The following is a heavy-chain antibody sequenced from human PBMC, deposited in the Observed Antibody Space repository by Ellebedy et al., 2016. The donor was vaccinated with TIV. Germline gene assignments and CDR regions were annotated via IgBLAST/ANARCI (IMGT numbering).Heavy chain of an antibody. J-gene: IGHJ4*02. D-gene: IGHD2-21*01. CDR1: GFTFRNYW. CDR3: VRGDGYVLAY. CDR2: IKNDGSDI. V-gene: IGHV3-7*04. Sequence: GESLKISCAASGFTFRNYWMSWARQTPGKGLEWVAIIKNDGSDIHYVDSVKGRFVISRDNAKNSLYLQMTSLRAEDTAVYYCVRGDGYVLAYWGQGTLVTVSS.